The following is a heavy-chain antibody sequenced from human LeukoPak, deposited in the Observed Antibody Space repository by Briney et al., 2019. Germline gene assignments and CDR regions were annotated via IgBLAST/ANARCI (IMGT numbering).Heavy chain of an antibody. CDR2: IHTSGST. V-gene: IGHV4-4*07. CDR1: GDSIRGYY. J-gene: IGHJ4*02. CDR3: ARDGGSGWYNY. Sequence: SETLSLTCTVSGDSIRGYYWSWLRQPAGKGLEWIGRIHTSGSTNYSPSLKSRLTMSVETSKNHFSLKLTSVTAADTAVYYCARDGGSGWYNYWGQGTLVTVSS. D-gene: IGHD6-19*01.